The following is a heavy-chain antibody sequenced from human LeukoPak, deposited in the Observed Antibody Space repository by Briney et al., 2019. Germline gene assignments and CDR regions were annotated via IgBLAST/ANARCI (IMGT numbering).Heavy chain of an antibody. D-gene: IGHD3-10*01. Sequence: SETLSLTCAVSGGSISSSNWWSWVRQPPGKGLEWIGYIHFSGSTNYNPSLKSRVTVSDDKSKNQFSLKLSSVTAADTAVYYCARIFRGAYFDYWGQGTLVTVSS. CDR1: GGSISSSNW. CDR3: ARIFRGAYFDY. CDR2: IHFSGST. V-gene: IGHV4-4*02. J-gene: IGHJ4*02.